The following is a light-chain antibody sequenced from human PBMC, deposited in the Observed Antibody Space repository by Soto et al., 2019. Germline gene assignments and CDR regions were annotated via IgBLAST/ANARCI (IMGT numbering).Light chain of an antibody. CDR2: DAS. CDR1: QSVSND. V-gene: IGKV3-11*01. CDR3: QQYGSSPPIT. J-gene: IGKJ5*01. Sequence: EIVLTQSPGTLSLSPGERATLSCRASQSVSNDLAWYQQKPGQSHRLLIYDASNRAAGIPARFSGSGPGTDFTLTISGIEPEDSAVYYCQQYGSSPPITFGQGTRLEIK.